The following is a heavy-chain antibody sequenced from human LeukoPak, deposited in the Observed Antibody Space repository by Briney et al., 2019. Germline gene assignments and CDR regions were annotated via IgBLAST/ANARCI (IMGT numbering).Heavy chain of an antibody. V-gene: IGHV4-59*01. CDR1: GGSISSYY. CDR2: IYYSGST. J-gene: IGHJ4*02. CDR3: AILHPTTSFDY. Sequence: SETLSLTCTVSGGSISSYYWSWIRQPPGKGLEWIGYIYYSGSTNYNPSLKSRVTISVDTSKNQFSLKLSSVTAADTAVYYCAILHPTTSFDYWGQGTLVTVSS. D-gene: IGHD3-3*01.